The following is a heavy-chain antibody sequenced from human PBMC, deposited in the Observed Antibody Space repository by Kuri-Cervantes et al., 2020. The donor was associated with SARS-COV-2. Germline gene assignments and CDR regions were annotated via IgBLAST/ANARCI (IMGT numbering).Heavy chain of an antibody. Sequence: SCKGSGYSFTSYWIGWVRQMPGKGLEWMGIIYPGESNTKYSPSFQGQVTISTDKFISTAYLQWGSLKASDTAMYYCARSTVAVAGFDSWGQGNLVNVSS. CDR2: IYPGESNT. V-gene: IGHV5-51*01. CDR1: GYSFTSYW. CDR3: ARSTVAVAGFDS. J-gene: IGHJ4*02. D-gene: IGHD6-19*01.